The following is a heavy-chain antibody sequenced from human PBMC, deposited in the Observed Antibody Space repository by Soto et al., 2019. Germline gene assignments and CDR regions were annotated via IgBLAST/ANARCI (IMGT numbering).Heavy chain of an antibody. Sequence: QVQLVQSGAEVKKPGASVEVSCKASGFTFNNYFFHWVRQAPRQGLEWMGIISPYDGSTNYEQSLQGRVTMTSDTSTSTVYMELSSLRSEDTAVYYCARGDGRGSTGFYYYYGMDVWGHGTTVTVSS. V-gene: IGHV1-46*02. J-gene: IGHJ6*02. CDR3: ARGDGRGSTGFYYYYGMDV. CDR1: GFTFNNYF. D-gene: IGHD1-26*01. CDR2: ISPYDGST.